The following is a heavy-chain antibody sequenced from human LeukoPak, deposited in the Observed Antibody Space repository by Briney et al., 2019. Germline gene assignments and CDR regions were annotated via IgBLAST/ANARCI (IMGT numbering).Heavy chain of an antibody. D-gene: IGHD3-22*01. CDR2: INHSGST. J-gene: IGHJ5*02. CDR3: ASDSSGYPNWFDP. CDR1: GGSISSGDSY. V-gene: IGHV4-39*07. Sequence: SETLSLTCTVSGGSISSGDSYWSWIRQPPGKGLEWIGEINHSGSTNYNPSLKSRVTISVDTSKNQFSLKLSSVTAADTAVYYCASDSSGYPNWFDPWGQGTLVTVSS.